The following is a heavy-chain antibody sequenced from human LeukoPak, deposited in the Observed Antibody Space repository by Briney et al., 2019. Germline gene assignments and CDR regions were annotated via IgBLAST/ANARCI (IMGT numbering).Heavy chain of an antibody. Sequence: PSETLSLTCAVYGGSFSGYYWSWIRQPPGKGLEWIGEINHSGSTNYNPSLKSRVTISVDTSKNQFSLKLSSVTAADTAVHYCARAQYYYDSSGYYSAQSNWFDPWGQGTLVTVSS. CDR2: INHSGST. CDR3: ARAQYYYDSSGYYSAQSNWFDP. V-gene: IGHV4-34*01. CDR1: GGSFSGYY. J-gene: IGHJ5*02. D-gene: IGHD3-22*01.